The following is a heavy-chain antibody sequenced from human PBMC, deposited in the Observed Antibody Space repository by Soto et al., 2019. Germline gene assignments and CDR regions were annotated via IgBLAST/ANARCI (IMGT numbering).Heavy chain of an antibody. CDR2: IKQDGSEK. J-gene: IGHJ6*03. V-gene: IGHV3-7*01. D-gene: IGHD2-2*01. CDR1: GFTFSSYW. Sequence: GGSLRLSCAASGFTFSSYWMSWVRQAPGKGLEWVANIKQDGSEKYYVDSVKGRFTISSEKAKNSLDLQMNSLRAEDTAVYYCARGPRTSYCSSTSCYWPGYYYYYMDVWGKGTTVTVSS. CDR3: ARGPRTSYCSSTSCYWPGYYYYYMDV.